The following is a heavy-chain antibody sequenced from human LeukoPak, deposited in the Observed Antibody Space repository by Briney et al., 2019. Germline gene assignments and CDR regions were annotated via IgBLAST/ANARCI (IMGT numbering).Heavy chain of an antibody. V-gene: IGHV3-53*01. D-gene: IGHD4-17*01. Sequence: GGSLRLSCAAPGFTVSSNYMNWVRQAPGKGLEWVSVIYSGGSTYYADSVKGRFTISRDNSKNTLYLQMNSLRAEDTAVYYCAREAVTRNYFDYWGQGTLVTVSS. J-gene: IGHJ4*02. CDR1: GFTVSSNY. CDR2: IYSGGST. CDR3: AREAVTRNYFDY.